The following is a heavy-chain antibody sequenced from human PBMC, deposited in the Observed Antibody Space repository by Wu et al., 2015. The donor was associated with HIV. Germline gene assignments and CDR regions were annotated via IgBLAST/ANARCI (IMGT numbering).Heavy chain of an antibody. V-gene: IGHV1-2*02. CDR1: GYTFTGYY. Sequence: QVQLVQSGAEVKKPGASVKVSCKASGYTFTGYYMHWVRQAPGQGLEWMGWIDPNSGGTNYAQKFQGRVTMTRDTSISTAYMELSRLRSDDTAVYYCARDRTAYCGGDCYTFDYWGQGTLVTVSS. CDR3: ARDRTAYCGGDCYTFDY. J-gene: IGHJ4*02. D-gene: IGHD2-21*02. CDR2: IDPNSGGT.